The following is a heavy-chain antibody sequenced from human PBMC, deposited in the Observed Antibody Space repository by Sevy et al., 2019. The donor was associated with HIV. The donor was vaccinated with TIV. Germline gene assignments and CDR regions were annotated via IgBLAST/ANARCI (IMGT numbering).Heavy chain of an antibody. Sequence: GGSLRLSCAASGFTFSSYWMSWVRQAPGKGLEWVANIKQEGSEKYYVDSVKGRFTISRDNAKNSLYLQMNSLRAEDTAVYYCARDGGSWYGGDAFDIWGQGTMVTVSS. CDR3: ARDGGSWYGGDAFDI. CDR2: IKQEGSEK. J-gene: IGHJ3*02. V-gene: IGHV3-7*01. CDR1: GFTFSSYW. D-gene: IGHD6-13*01.